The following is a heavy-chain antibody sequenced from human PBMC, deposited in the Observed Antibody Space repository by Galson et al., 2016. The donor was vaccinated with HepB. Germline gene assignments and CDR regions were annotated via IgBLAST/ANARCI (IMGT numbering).Heavy chain of an antibody. CDR3: ARAGVRFLEWLAPPPYYFDY. J-gene: IGHJ4*02. V-gene: IGHV3-33*01. D-gene: IGHD3-3*01. CDR1: GFTFSSYG. Sequence: SLRLSCAASGFTFSSYGMHWVRQAPGKGLEWVAVIWYDGSNKYYADSVKGRFTISRDNSKNTLYLQMNSLRAEDTAVYYCARAGVRFLEWLAPPPYYFDYWGQGTLVTVSS. CDR2: IWYDGSNK.